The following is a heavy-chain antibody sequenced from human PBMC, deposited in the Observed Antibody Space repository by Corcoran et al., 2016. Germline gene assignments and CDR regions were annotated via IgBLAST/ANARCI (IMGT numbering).Heavy chain of an antibody. Sequence: EVQLVESGGGLVQPGGSLRLSCAASGFTFSNHWMGWVRQAPAMGLEWVANIKQDENEKYYVGSVKGRFTVSRDNAKNSLYLQMNSLSAEDTAVYYCVRWVYYVMDVWGQWTTVTVSS. J-gene: IGHJ6*02. CDR1: GFTFSNHW. CDR2: IKQDENEK. CDR3: VRWVYYVMDV. V-gene: IGHV3-7*01.